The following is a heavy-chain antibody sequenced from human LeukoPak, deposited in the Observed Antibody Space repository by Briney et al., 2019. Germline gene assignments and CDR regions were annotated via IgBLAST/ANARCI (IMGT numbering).Heavy chain of an antibody. V-gene: IGHV3-11*01. CDR3: ARDTGSFFGLTYYYDSSGYIDY. D-gene: IGHD3-22*01. J-gene: IGHJ4*02. Sequence: PGGSLRLSCAASGFTFSDYYMSWIRQAPGKGLEWVSYISSSGSTIYYADSVKGRFTISRDNAKNSLYLQMNSLRAEDTAVYYCARDTGSFFGLTYYYDSSGYIDYWGQGTLVTVSS. CDR2: ISSSGSTI. CDR1: GFTFSDYY.